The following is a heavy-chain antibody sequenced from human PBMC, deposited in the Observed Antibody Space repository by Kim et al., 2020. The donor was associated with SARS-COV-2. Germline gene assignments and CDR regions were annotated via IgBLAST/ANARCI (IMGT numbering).Heavy chain of an antibody. CDR3: ARELHSSWYLRDYYGMDV. CDR1: GFTFSSYG. Sequence: GGSLRLSCAASGFTFSSYGMHWVRQAPGKGLEWVAVIWYDGSNKYYADSVKGRFTISRDNSKNTLYLQMNSLRAEDTAVYYCARELHSSWYLRDYYGMDVWGQGTTVTVSS. D-gene: IGHD6-13*01. CDR2: IWYDGSNK. V-gene: IGHV3-33*01. J-gene: IGHJ6*02.